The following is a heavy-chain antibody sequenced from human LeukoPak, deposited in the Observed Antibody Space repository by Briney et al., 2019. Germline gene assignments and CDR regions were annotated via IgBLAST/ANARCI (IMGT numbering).Heavy chain of an antibody. CDR1: GFSFSSYS. Sequence: GGSLRLSCAASGFSFSSYSMNWVRQAPGKGLEWIAYISSSSSTIYYADSVKGRFTISRDNAKKSLYLQMNSLRDEDTAVYHCASELTASFDYWGQGTLVTVSS. V-gene: IGHV3-48*02. J-gene: IGHJ4*02. CDR2: ISSSSSTI. D-gene: IGHD1-20*01. CDR3: ASELTASFDY.